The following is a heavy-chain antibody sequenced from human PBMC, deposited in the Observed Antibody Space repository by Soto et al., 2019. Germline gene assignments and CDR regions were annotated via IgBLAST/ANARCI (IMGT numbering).Heavy chain of an antibody. CDR2: INAGNGNT. D-gene: IGHD3-16*02. J-gene: IGHJ5*01. Sequence: QVQLVQSGAEEKKPGASVKVSCKASGYTFTNYAMHWVRQAPGQRLEWMGWINAGNGNTKYSQKFQGRVTITRDTSACTAYMELSSLRSEVTAVYYCARGFALWYDSWGQGTRVTVSS. V-gene: IGHV1-3*05. CDR1: GYTFTNYA. CDR3: ARGFALWYDS.